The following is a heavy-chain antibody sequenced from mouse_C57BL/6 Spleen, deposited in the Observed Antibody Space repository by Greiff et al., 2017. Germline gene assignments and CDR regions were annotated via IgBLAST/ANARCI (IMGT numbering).Heavy chain of an antibody. J-gene: IGHJ4*01. D-gene: IGHD1-1*01. V-gene: IGHV14-1*01. CDR2: IDPVDGDT. Sequence: EVQLQQSGAELVRPGASVKLSCTASGFNITDYYMHWVKQRPEQGLEWIGRIDPVDGDTEYAPKFQGKATMTVDTSSNTAYLQLSSLTSEDTAVYYCNTWGVDYAMDYWGQGTSVTVSS. CDR1: GFNITDYY. CDR3: NTWGVDYAMDY.